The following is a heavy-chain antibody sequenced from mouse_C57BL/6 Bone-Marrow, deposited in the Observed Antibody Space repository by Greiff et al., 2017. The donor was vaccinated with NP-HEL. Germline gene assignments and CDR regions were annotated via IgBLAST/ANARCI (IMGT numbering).Heavy chain of an antibody. D-gene: IGHD2-1*01. CDR2: ISYDGSN. J-gene: IGHJ3*01. V-gene: IGHV3-6*01. CDR3: ASYGNYSFAWFAY. CDR1: SYSITSGYY. Sequence: EVQLQESGPGLVKPSQSLSLTCSVTSYSITSGYYWNWIRQFPGNKLEWMGYISYDGSNNYNPSLKNRISITRDTSKNQFFLKLNSVTTEDTATYYCASYGNYSFAWFAYWGQGTLVTVSA.